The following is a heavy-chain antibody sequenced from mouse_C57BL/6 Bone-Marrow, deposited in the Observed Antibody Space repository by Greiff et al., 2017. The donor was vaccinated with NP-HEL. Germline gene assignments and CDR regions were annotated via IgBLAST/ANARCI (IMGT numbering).Heavy chain of an antibody. CDR1: GFTFTDYY. V-gene: IGHV7-3*01. CDR3: ARTGVFDV. J-gene: IGHJ1*03. CDR2: IRNKANGDTT. Sequence: EVMLVESGGGLVQPGGSLSLSCAASGFTFTDYYMSWVRQPPGKALEWLGFIRNKANGDTTEYSASVKGRFTISRDNSQSSLYLQMNALRAEDSATYYCARTGVFDVWGTGTTVTVSS. D-gene: IGHD3-1*01.